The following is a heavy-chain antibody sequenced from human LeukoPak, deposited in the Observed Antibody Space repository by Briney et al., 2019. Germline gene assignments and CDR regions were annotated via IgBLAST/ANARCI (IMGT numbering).Heavy chain of an antibody. D-gene: IGHD6-13*01. V-gene: IGHV4-34*01. J-gene: IGHJ2*01. Sequence: HSETLSLTCAVYGGSFSGYYWSWIRQPPGKGLEWIGEINHSGSIDYNPSLKSRVSISVDTSKKQFSLKLSSVTAADTAVYYCARTAGYSSSWYSGGYWYFDLRGRGTLVTVSS. CDR3: ARTAGYSSSWYSGGYWYFDL. CDR2: INHSGSI. CDR1: GGSFSGYY.